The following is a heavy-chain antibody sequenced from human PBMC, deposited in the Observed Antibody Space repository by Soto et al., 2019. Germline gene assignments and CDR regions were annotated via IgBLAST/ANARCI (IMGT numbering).Heavy chain of an antibody. D-gene: IGHD5-12*01. CDR2: ISAYNGNT. V-gene: IGHV1-18*01. Sequence: ASVKVSCKASGYTFTSYGTSWVRQAPGQGLEWMGWISAYNGNTNYAQKLQGRVTMTTDTSTSTAYMELRSLRSDDTAVYYCARKGKIVATKYYYYGMDVWGQGTTVTVSS. J-gene: IGHJ6*02. CDR3: ARKGKIVATKYYYYGMDV. CDR1: GYTFTSYG.